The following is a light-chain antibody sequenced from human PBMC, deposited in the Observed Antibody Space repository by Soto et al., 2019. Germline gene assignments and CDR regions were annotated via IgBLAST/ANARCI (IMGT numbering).Light chain of an antibody. CDR2: GTS. J-gene: IGKJ1*01. Sequence: PGEIANLSCRASQSVLSNCLAWYQHKPGQAPRLLIYGTSSRATDIPDRFTGSGSGTDFTLTISRLEPEDFAVYSCQQYGRPPQTFGQGTKVDIK. CDR1: QSVLSNC. V-gene: IGKV3-20*01. CDR3: QQYGRPPQT.